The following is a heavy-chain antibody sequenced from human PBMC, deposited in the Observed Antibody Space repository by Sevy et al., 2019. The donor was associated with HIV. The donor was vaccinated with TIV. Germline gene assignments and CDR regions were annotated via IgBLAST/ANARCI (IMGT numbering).Heavy chain of an antibody. CDR3: TRGKGSSDY. D-gene: IGHD6-6*01. J-gene: IGHJ4*02. CDR2: ISSSSNTI. V-gene: IGHV3-48*01. CDR1: GFTFSTYN. Sequence: GGSLRLSCAASGFTFSTYNMNWVRQAPGKGLEWISYISSSSNTIDYADSVKGRFTISRDNAKNSVYLQMNSLGGEDTAVYYCTRGKGSSDYWGQGTLVTVSS.